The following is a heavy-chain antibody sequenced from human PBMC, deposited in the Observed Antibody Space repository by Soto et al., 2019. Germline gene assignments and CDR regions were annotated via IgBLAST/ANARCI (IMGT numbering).Heavy chain of an antibody. D-gene: IGHD3-22*01. CDR2: MHHSGAT. Sequence: SETLSLTCAVSGVSISSSHWWTWVRQPPEKGLQWIGEMHHSGATNYNPSLKSRMTTSVDKAKNQFSLQLTSVTAADTAVYYCARGYYDRSGYYLDPWGQGTLVTVSS. CDR1: GVSISSSHW. V-gene: IGHV4-4*02. CDR3: ARGYYDRSGYYLDP. J-gene: IGHJ5*02.